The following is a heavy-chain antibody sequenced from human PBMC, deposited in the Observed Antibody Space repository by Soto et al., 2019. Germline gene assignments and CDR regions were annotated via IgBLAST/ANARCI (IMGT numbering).Heavy chain of an antibody. CDR2: IYPGDSDT. CDR1: GYSFTSYW. J-gene: IGHJ1*01. CDR3: ARVGGSSWH. Sequence: GESLKLSCKGSGYSFTSYWIGWVRQMPGKGLEWMGIIYPGDSDTRYSPSFQGQVTISRDNAKNTLYLQMNSLRGEDTALYYCARVGGSSWHFGQGTLVTVSS. D-gene: IGHD6-13*01. V-gene: IGHV5-51*01.